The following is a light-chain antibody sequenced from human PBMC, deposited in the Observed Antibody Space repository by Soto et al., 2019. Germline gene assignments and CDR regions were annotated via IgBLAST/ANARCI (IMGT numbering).Light chain of an antibody. Sequence: QSVLTQPPSASGTPGQRVIISCSGDSSNIGRNYVFWYLQLPGTAPKLLIYRNNQRPSGVPDRFSGSKSGTSGSLTISGLRSEDEGDYYCAAWDDSLSGPAFGGGTQLTVL. CDR1: SSNIGRNY. CDR3: AAWDDSLSGPA. J-gene: IGLJ2*01. CDR2: RNN. V-gene: IGLV1-47*01.